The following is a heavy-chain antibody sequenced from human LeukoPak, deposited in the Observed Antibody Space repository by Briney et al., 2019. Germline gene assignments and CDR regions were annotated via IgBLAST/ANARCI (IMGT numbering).Heavy chain of an antibody. CDR1: GFTFSSYS. D-gene: IGHD3-10*01. J-gene: IGHJ4*02. V-gene: IGHV3-21*01. CDR3: ARDPTIYYYGSGSYYNY. Sequence: GGSLRLSCAASGFTFSSYSMNWVRQAPGKGLEWVSSISSSSSYIYYADSVKGRFTISRDNAKNSLYLQMNSLRAEDTAVYYCARDPTIYYYGSGSYYNYWGQGTLVTVSS. CDR2: ISSSSSYI.